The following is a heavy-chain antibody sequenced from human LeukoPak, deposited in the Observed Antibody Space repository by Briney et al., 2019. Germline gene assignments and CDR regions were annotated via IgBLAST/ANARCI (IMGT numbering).Heavy chain of an antibody. Sequence: GRSLRLSCAASGFTFSSYGMHWVRQAPGKGLEWVAIISYDGSNKYYADSVKGRFTISRDNSKNTLYLQMNSLRAEGTAVYYCAKDGYDSVLSGYWGQGTLVTVSS. CDR1: GFTFSSYG. D-gene: IGHD3-22*01. CDR2: ISYDGSNK. J-gene: IGHJ4*02. CDR3: AKDGYDSVLSGY. V-gene: IGHV3-30*18.